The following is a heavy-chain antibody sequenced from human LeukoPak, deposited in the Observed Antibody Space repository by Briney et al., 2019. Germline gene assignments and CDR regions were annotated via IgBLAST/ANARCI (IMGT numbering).Heavy chain of an antibody. Sequence: GGSLRLSCAASGFTFSSYAMHWVRQAPGKGLEYVSAISSNGGSTYYANSVKGRFTISRDNSKSTLYLQMNSLRAEDTAVYYCARDLYRIVVVPHYFDYWGQGTLVTVSS. CDR2: ISSNGGST. CDR3: ARDLYRIVVVPHYFDY. CDR1: GFTFSSYA. J-gene: IGHJ4*02. D-gene: IGHD3-22*01. V-gene: IGHV3-64*01.